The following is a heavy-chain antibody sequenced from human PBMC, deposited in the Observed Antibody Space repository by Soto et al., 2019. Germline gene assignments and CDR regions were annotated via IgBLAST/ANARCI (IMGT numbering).Heavy chain of an antibody. D-gene: IGHD6-13*01. Sequence: GSLRLSCAASGFTFSIYSMNWVRQAPGKGLEWVSSISSSSSYIYYADSVKGRFTISRDNAKNSLYLQMNSLRAEDTAVYYCARDVPYYSSSWFDPWGQGTLVTVSS. V-gene: IGHV3-21*01. J-gene: IGHJ5*02. CDR2: ISSSSSYI. CDR3: ARDVPYYSSSWFDP. CDR1: GFTFSIYS.